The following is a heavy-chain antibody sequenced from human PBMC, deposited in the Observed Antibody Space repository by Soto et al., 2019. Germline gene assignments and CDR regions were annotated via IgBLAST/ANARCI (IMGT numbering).Heavy chain of an antibody. CDR3: ARAGGYSNYGETTEYYFDY. CDR1: GGSFSGYY. D-gene: IGHD4-4*01. J-gene: IGHJ4*02. CDR2: INHSGST. V-gene: IGHV4-34*01. Sequence: SETLSLTCAVYGGSFSGYYWSWIRQPPGKGLEWIGEINHSGSTNYNPSLKSRVTISVDTSKNQFSLKLSSVTAADTAVYYCARAGGYSNYGETTEYYFDYWGQGTLVTVSS.